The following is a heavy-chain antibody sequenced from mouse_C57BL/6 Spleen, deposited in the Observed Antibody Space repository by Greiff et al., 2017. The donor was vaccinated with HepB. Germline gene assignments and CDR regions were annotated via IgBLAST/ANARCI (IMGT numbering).Heavy chain of an antibody. CDR1: GYAFSSSW. V-gene: IGHV1-82*01. CDR3: AREGTTVDY. J-gene: IGHJ2*01. Sequence: QVQLKESGPELVKPGASVKISCKASGYAFSSSWMNWVKQRPGKGLEWIGRIYPGDGDTNYNGKFKGKATLTADKSSSTADMQLSSLTSEDSAVYFCAREGTTVDYWGQGTTLTVSS. CDR2: IYPGDGDT. D-gene: IGHD1-1*01.